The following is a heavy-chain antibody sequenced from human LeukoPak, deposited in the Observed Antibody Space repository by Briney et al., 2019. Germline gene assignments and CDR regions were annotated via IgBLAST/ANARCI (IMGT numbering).Heavy chain of an antibody. V-gene: IGHV1-2*02. CDR2: INPNSGGT. J-gene: IGHJ3*02. CDR3: ASPNYYGSGISDAFDI. CDR1: GYTFTGYY. D-gene: IGHD3-10*01. Sequence: GASVKLSCKASGYTFTGYYMHWVRQAPGQGLEWMGWINPNSGGTNYAQKFQGRVTMTRDTSISTAYMELSRLRSDDTAVYYCASPNYYGSGISDAFDIWGQGTMVTVSS.